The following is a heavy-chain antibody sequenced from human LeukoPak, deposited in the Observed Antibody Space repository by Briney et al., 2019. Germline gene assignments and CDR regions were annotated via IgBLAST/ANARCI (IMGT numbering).Heavy chain of an antibody. CDR3: ARSVVTTTPTFDY. CDR1: GYTFTGNY. CDR2: INPNGGTT. Sequence: ASVRVSCKAFGYTFTGNYIHWVRQAPGQGLEWMGWINPNGGTTNYAQEFQGRVTVTRGTSISTAYMDLSRLRSDDTAVYYCARSVVTTTPTFDYWGQGTLVTVSS. D-gene: IGHD2-21*02. V-gene: IGHV1-2*02. J-gene: IGHJ4*02.